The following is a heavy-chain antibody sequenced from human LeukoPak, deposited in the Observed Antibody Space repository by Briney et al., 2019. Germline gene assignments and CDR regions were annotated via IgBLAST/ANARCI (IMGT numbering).Heavy chain of an antibody. Sequence: GASVKVSCKASGGTFSSYAISWVRQAPGQGLEWMGGIIPIFGTANYAQKFQGRVTITADESTSTAYMELSSLRSEDTAVYYCARVIITIFGVVMNYGMDVWGQGTTVTVSS. J-gene: IGHJ6*02. V-gene: IGHV1-69*13. D-gene: IGHD3-3*01. CDR3: ARVIITIFGVVMNYGMDV. CDR2: IIPIFGTA. CDR1: GGTFSSYA.